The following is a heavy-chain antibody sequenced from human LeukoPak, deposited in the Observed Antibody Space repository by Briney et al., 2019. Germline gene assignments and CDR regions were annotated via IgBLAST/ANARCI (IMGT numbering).Heavy chain of an antibody. D-gene: IGHD6-13*01. Sequence: GESLKISCQGSGYSFTSYWIGWVRQMPGKGLEWMGIIYPGDSDTRYSPSFQGQVTISADKSISTAYLQWSSLKASDTAMYYCAPHQHGGYSSLDAFDIGAQGPRLPV. J-gene: IGHJ3*02. CDR2: IYPGDSDT. CDR1: GYSFTSYW. V-gene: IGHV5-51*01. CDR3: APHQHGGYSSLDAFDI.